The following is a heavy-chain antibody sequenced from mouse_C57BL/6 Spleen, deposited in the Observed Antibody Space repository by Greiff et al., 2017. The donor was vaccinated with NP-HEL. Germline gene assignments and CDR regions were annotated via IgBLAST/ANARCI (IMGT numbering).Heavy chain of an antibody. CDR1: GYTFTSYD. CDR3: ARDWDGYYFDY. V-gene: IGHV1-85*01. Sequence: QVQLKESGPELVKPGASVKLSCKASGYTFTSYDINWVKQRPGQGLEWIGWIYPRDGSTKYNEKFKGKATLTVDTSSSTAYMELHSLTSEDSAVYFCARDWDGYYFDYWGQGTTLTVSS. CDR2: IYPRDGST. J-gene: IGHJ2*01. D-gene: IGHD4-1*01.